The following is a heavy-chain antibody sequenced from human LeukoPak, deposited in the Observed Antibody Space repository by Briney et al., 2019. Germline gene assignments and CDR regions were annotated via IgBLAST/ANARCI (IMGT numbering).Heavy chain of an antibody. CDR2: IDNGGSDT. Sequence: GGSLRLSCAASGFTFSNYWMHWVRQAPGKGLVWVSRIDNGGSDTRHADSVKGRFTISRDNAKNTLYLQMNSLRAEDTAVYYCARDLSSGYSGNYGAFEYWGQGTLVIVSS. CDR1: GFTFSNYW. J-gene: IGHJ4*02. CDR3: ARDLSSGYSGNYGAFEY. D-gene: IGHD1-26*01. V-gene: IGHV3-74*01.